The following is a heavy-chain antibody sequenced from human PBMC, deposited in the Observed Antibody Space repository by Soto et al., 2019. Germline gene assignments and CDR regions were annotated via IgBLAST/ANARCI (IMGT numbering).Heavy chain of an antibody. J-gene: IGHJ4*02. CDR2: IYGSGRGI. CDR3: AKDAVYNDGLWLMDH. V-gene: IGHV3-23*05. Sequence: GGSLRLSCPGSGLPHSSFAMMWVRQAPGKGLECVSGIYGSGRGIEYADSAKGRFTISRDNSKNTVYLQMTDLRADDTAVYYCAKDAVYNDGLWLMDHWGQGTQVTVSS. CDR1: GLPHSSFA. D-gene: IGHD2-21*01.